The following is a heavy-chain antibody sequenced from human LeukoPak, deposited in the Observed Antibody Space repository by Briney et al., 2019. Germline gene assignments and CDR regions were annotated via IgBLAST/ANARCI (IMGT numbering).Heavy chain of an antibody. CDR3: ASHRRYTTGSEEFDY. D-gene: IGHD2/OR15-2a*01. J-gene: IGHJ4*02. CDR1: GGSISSSDYY. Sequence: SETLSLTCTVSGGSISSSDYYGAWIRQPPGKGLEWIGSIYYSGNTYYHPSLKSRVTISVDTSKNQFSLKLSSVTAADTAVYYCASHRRYTTGSEEFDYWGQGALVTVSS. V-gene: IGHV4-39*01. CDR2: IYYSGNT.